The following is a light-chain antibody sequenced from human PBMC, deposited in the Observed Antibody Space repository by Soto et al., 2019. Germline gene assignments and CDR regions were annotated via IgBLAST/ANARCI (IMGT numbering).Light chain of an antibody. CDR1: QSVSSSY. V-gene: IGKV3-20*01. J-gene: IGKJ1*01. Sequence: EIVLTQSPGTLSLSPGERATLSCRASQSVSSSYLAWYQQKPGQAPRLLIYGASSRATGIPDRFSGSGSGTDFTLTISRLEPEDFAVYYCQQYGSSPTFGQATKV. CDR3: QQYGSSPT. CDR2: GAS.